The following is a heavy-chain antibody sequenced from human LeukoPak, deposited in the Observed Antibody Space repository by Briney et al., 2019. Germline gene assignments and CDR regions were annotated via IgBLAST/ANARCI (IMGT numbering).Heavy chain of an antibody. CDR2: TYYIGST. D-gene: IGHD1-1*01. V-gene: IGHV4-59*01. J-gene: IGHJ4*02. CDR1: GGSIGSDY. Sequence: PSETLSLTCSVSGGSIGSDYWTWIRQLPGGGLEWIGYTYYIGSTNYNPSLKSRVTISVDTSKNEVFLNLTSVTTADTALYYCARGRYSWNYDYWGQGTLVTVSS. CDR3: ARGRYSWNYDY.